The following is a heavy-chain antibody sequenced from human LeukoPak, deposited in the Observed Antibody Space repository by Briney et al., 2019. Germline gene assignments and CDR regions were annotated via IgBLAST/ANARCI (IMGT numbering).Heavy chain of an antibody. CDR1: GGTFSSYA. Sequence: GASVKVSCKASGGTFSSYAISWVRQAPGQGLEWMGGIIPIFGTANYAQKFQGRVTITADESTSTAYMELSSLRSEDTAVYYCARDLRRDGYGLGVFDIWGQGTMVTVSS. D-gene: IGHD5-24*01. CDR3: ARDLRRDGYGLGVFDI. V-gene: IGHV1-69*13. J-gene: IGHJ3*02. CDR2: IIPIFGTA.